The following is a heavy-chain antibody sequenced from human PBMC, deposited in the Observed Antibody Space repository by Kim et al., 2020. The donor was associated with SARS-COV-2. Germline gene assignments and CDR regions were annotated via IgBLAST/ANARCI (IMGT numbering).Heavy chain of an antibody. CDR3: ARDLKDILTGRSGDYYYYYGMDV. CDR2: IWYDGSNK. Sequence: GGSLRLSCAASGFTFSSYGMHWVRQAPGKGLEWVAVIWYDGSNKYYADSVKGRFTISRDNSKNTLYLQMNSLRAEDTAVYYCARDLKDILTGRSGDYYYYYGMDVWGQGTTVTVSS. V-gene: IGHV3-33*01. J-gene: IGHJ6*02. CDR1: GFTFSSYG. D-gene: IGHD3-9*01.